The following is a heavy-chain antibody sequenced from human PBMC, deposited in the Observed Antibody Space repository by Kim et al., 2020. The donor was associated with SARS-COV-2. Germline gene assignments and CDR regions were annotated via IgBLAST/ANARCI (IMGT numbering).Heavy chain of an antibody. CDR2: IIPILGIA. D-gene: IGHD3-10*01. V-gene: IGHV1-69*04. CDR1: GGTFSSYA. Sequence: SVKVSCKASGGTFSSYAISWVRQAPGQGLEWMGRIIPILGIANYAQKFQGRVTITADKSTSTAYMELSSLRSEDTAVYYCARGPLLWFGELLNYYGMDVWGQGTTVTVSS. J-gene: IGHJ6*02. CDR3: ARGPLLWFGELLNYYGMDV.